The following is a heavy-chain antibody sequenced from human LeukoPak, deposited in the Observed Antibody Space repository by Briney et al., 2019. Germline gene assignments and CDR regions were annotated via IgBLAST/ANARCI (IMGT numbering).Heavy chain of an antibody. CDR1: GGSISSSNW. CDR3: ARSSAADDFFDY. V-gene: IGHV4-4*02. CDR2: INHSGST. D-gene: IGHD6-6*01. J-gene: IGHJ4*02. Sequence: SETLSLTCAVSGGSISSSNWWSWVRQPPGKGLEWIGEINHSGSTNYNPSLKSRVTISVDTSKNHFSLKLSSVTAADTAVYYCARSSAADDFFDYWGQGTLVTVSS.